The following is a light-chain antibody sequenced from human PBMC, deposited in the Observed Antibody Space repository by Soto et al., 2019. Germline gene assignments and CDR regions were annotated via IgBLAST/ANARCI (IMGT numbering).Light chain of an antibody. Sequence: QSVLTQPPSVSAAPGQKVTISCSGSSSNIGSYYVSWYQQIPGTAPKLIIYDNNKRPSGIPDRFSGSKSGTSATLGITGLQTGDEAGYYCGTWDSSLSAGVFGGGTKVTVL. CDR3: GTWDSSLSAGV. CDR1: SSNIGSYY. J-gene: IGLJ2*01. V-gene: IGLV1-51*01. CDR2: DNN.